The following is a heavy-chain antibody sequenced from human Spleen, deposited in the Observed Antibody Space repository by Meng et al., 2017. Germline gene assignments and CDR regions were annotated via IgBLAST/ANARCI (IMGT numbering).Heavy chain of an antibody. CDR3: ARSTPTNYYGSSGCCFDL. CDR2: INHSGST. V-gene: IGHV4-34*01. J-gene: IGHJ4*02. CDR1: GGSFSGYY. Sequence: SETLSLTCAVYGGSFSGYYWSWIRQPPGKGLEWIGEINHSGSTNYNPSLKSRVTISVDTSKNQFSLKLRSVTAADTAMYYCARSTPTNYYGSSGCCFDLWGLGTLVTVSS. D-gene: IGHD3-22*01.